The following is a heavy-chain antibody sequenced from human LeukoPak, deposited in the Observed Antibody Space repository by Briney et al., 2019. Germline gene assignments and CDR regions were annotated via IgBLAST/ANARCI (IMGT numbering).Heavy chain of an antibody. Sequence: GASVKVSCKASGYTFTSYGISWVRQAPGQGLEWMGWISAYDGNTNYAQKLQGRVTMTTDTSTSTAYMELRSLRSDDTAVYYCAGIYSSGSDAFDIWGQGTMVTVSS. CDR1: GYTFTSYG. CDR3: AGIYSSGSDAFDI. CDR2: ISAYDGNT. V-gene: IGHV1-18*01. D-gene: IGHD6-19*01. J-gene: IGHJ3*02.